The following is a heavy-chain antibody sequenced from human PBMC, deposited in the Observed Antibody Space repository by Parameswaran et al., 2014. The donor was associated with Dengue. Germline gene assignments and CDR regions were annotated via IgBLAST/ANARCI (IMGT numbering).Heavy chain of an antibody. CDR2: IYPGDSDT. CDR1: GYSFISYW. D-gene: IGHD3-16*01. Sequence: KVSCKGSGYSFISYWIGWVRQMPGKGLEWMGIIYPGDSDTTYSPSFRGQVTISADKSISTAYLQWGSLKASDTAMYYCARYKQPGQHEWGFDSWGQGTLVTVSS. CDR3: ARYKQPGQHEWGFDS. V-gene: IGHV5-51*01. J-gene: IGHJ4*02.